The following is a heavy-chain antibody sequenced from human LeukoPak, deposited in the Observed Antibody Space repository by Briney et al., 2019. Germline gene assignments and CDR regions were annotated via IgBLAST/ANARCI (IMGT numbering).Heavy chain of an antibody. Sequence: SETLSLTCAVYGESFSAYSWNWIRQSPGKGLEWIGEINHSGSTNYNPSLKNRVTISVDTSKNQTSKRQFSLKLNSVTAADTGVYCTRERSTPGINWFDPLGQGTLVTVSS. V-gene: IGHV4-34*01. J-gene: IGHJ5*02. CDR2: INHSGST. CDR3: RERSTPGINWFDP. CDR1: GESFSAYS. D-gene: IGHD1-1*01.